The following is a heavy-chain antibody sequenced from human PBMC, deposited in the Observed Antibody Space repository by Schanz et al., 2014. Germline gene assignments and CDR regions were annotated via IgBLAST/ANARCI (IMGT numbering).Heavy chain of an antibody. V-gene: IGHV3-23*01. Sequence: EVQLLESGGGLVQPGGSLRLSCVASGFTFFGSFAMSWVRQAPGKGLEWVSGMSGSGSTYYADSVKGRFTISRDNSKNTLKLQINNLRAEDTAVYYCAGAVATIRADSFDIWGQGTMVAVSS. CDR2: MSGSGST. CDR1: GFTFFGSFA. J-gene: IGHJ3*02. D-gene: IGHD5-12*01. CDR3: AGAVATIRADSFDI.